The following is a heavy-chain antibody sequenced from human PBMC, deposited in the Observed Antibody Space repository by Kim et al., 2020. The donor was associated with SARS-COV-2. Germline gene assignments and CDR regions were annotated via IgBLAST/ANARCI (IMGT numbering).Heavy chain of an antibody. Sequence: GESLTISCKGSGYSFTSYWISWVRQMPGKGLEWMGRIDPSDSYTNYSPSFQGHVTISADKSISTAYLQWSSLKASDTAMYYCARHVPDYYDSSGQLDYWGQGTLVTVSS. CDR3: ARHVPDYYDSSGQLDY. CDR1: GYSFTSYW. J-gene: IGHJ4*02. CDR2: IDPSDSYT. D-gene: IGHD3-22*01. V-gene: IGHV5-10-1*01.